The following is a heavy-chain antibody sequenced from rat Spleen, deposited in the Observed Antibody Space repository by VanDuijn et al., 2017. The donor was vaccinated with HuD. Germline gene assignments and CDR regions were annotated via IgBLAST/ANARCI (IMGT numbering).Heavy chain of an antibody. CDR1: GFTFSDYY. J-gene: IGHJ2*01. Sequence: EVQLVESDGGLVQPGRSLKLSCAASGFTFSDYYMAWVRQAPTKGLEWVATISYDGSSTYYRDSVKGRFTISRDNAKSTLYLQVDSPRSEDTAIYYCARDRTGPFDFWGQGVMVTVSS. CDR3: ARDRTGPFDF. CDR2: ISYDGSST. D-gene: IGHD4-2*01. V-gene: IGHV5-29*01.